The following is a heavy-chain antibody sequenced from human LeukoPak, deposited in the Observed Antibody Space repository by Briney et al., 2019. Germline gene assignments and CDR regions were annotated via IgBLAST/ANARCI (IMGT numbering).Heavy chain of an antibody. D-gene: IGHD3-10*01. V-gene: IGHV3-21*01. CDR2: ISSSRSYI. CDR1: GFTFSSYS. Sequence: PGGSLRLSCAGSGFTFSSYSMTWVRQAPGKGLEWVSSISSSRSYIYYADSVKGRFTISRDNAKNSLYLQMNSLRTDDTAVYYCARAQHRIWFGELLQGISFDYWGQGTLVTASS. CDR3: ARAQHRIWFGELLQGISFDY. J-gene: IGHJ4*02.